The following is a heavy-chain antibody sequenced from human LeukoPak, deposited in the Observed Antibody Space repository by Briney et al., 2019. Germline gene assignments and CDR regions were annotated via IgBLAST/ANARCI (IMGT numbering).Heavy chain of an antibody. V-gene: IGHV4-31*03. Sequence: PSETLSLTCTVSGGSISSGGYYWSWIRQHPGKGLEWIGYIYYSGSTYYNPSLKSRVTISVDTSKNQFSLKLSSVTAADTAVYYCARATAVAGISDAFDIWGQGTMVTVSS. CDR2: IYYSGST. CDR3: ARATAVAGISDAFDI. J-gene: IGHJ3*02. CDR1: GGSISSGGYY. D-gene: IGHD6-19*01.